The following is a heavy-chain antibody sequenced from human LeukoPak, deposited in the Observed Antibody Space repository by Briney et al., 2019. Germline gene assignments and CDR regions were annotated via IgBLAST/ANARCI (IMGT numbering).Heavy chain of an antibody. CDR1: GFTLSNYA. D-gene: IGHD4-17*01. CDR3: AKSGYGDSAIFDY. J-gene: IGHJ4*02. Sequence: GESLRLSCAASGFTLSNYAMSWVRQAPGKGLEWVSVIGINGRSIYYADFVKGRFTISRDNSKNTLYLQMNSLRVEDTALYFCAKSGYGDSAIFDYWGQGTLVTVSS. CDR2: IGINGRSI. V-gene: IGHV3-23*01.